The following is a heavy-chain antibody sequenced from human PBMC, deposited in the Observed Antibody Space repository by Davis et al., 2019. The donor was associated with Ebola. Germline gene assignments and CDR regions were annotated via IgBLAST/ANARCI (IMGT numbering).Heavy chain of an antibody. D-gene: IGHD1-26*01. Sequence: GESLKISCAASGFIVSSNYMSWVRQAPGKGLEWVSVIYSGGSTYYADSVKGRFTISRDNSKNTLYLQMNSLRAEDTAVYYCARDGPPIVGATSYYFDYWGQGTLVTVSS. CDR1: GFIVSSNY. CDR2: IYSGGST. V-gene: IGHV3-53*05. J-gene: IGHJ4*02. CDR3: ARDGPPIVGATSYYFDY.